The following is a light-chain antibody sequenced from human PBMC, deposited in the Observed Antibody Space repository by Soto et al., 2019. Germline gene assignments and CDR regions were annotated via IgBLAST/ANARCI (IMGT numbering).Light chain of an antibody. CDR3: QQYNSYPWT. V-gene: IGKV3-15*01. Sequence: EIVMTQSPATLSVSPGERVSLSCRASQSVNSKLAWYQQKPGQAPRLLIYGASTRATGIPARFSGSGSGTEFTLTISSLQPDDFVTYYCQQYNSYPWTFGQGTKVDIK. CDR2: GAS. CDR1: QSVNSK. J-gene: IGKJ1*01.